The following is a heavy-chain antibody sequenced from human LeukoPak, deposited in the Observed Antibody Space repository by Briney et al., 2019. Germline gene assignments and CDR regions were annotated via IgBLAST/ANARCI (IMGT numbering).Heavy chain of an antibody. D-gene: IGHD5-12*01. J-gene: IGHJ4*02. CDR3: AREVATIEGLDY. CDR1: GFTFSSYA. CDR2: ISYDGSNK. V-gene: IGHV3-30-3*01. Sequence: PGRSLRLSCAASGFTFSSYAMHWVRQAPGKGLEWVAVISYDGSNKYYADSVKGRFTISRDNSKNTLYLQMNSLRAEDTAVYYCAREVATIEGLDYWGQGTLVTVSS.